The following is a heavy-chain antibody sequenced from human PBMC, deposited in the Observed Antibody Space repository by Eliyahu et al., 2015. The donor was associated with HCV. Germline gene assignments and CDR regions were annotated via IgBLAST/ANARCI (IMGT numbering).Heavy chain of an antibody. J-gene: IGHJ4*02. CDR2: INHSGST. Sequence: QVQLQQWGAGLLKPSETLSLTCAVYGGSFSGYYWSWIRQPPGKGLEWIGEINHSGSTNYNPSLKSRVTISVDTSKNQFSLKLSSVTAADTAVYYCARGTAPGYFDYWGQGTLVTVSS. CDR3: ARGTAPGYFDY. CDR1: GGSFSGYY. V-gene: IGHV4-34*01.